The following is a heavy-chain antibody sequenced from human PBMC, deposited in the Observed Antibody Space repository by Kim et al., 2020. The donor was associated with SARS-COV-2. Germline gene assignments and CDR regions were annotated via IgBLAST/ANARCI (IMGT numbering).Heavy chain of an antibody. CDR1: GFTFSSYA. Sequence: GGSLRLSCAASGFTFSSYAMSWVRQAPGKGLEWVSDISGGGGGTYYADSVKGRFTISRDNSKNTLYLQMNSLRAEDTAVYYCASGCSSWYFGWCDRWGQGTLVTVSS. J-gene: IGHJ5*02. CDR2: ISGGGGGT. V-gene: IGHV3-23*01. D-gene: IGHD6-13*01. CDR3: ASGCSSWYFGWCDR.